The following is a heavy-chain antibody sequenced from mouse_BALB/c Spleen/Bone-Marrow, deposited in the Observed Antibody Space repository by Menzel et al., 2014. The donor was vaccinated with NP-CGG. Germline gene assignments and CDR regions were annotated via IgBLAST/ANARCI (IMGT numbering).Heavy chain of an antibody. CDR2: ISSGGGST. CDR3: ARKVRYFDY. Sequence: EVKLVESGGGLVKPGGSLKLSCAASGFAFSSYDMSWVRQTPEKRLEWVAYISSGGGSTYYPDTVKGRFTISRDNAKNTPYLQMSSLKSEDTAMYYCARKVRYFDYWGQGTTLTVSS. V-gene: IGHV5-12-1*01. CDR1: GFAFSSYD. J-gene: IGHJ2*01.